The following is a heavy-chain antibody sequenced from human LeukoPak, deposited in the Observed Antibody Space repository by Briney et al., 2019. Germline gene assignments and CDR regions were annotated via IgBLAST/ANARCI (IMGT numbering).Heavy chain of an antibody. J-gene: IGHJ4*02. CDR2: IKSKTYGGTT. Sequence: GGSLTLSRAASGFTFSNAWMSWVRQAPGKGLEWVGRIKSKTYGGTTDYAATVKGRFTISRDDSKHTLYLQTDSLKTEYTAVYYCTTVDDFGYWGQGTLVTVSS. CDR3: TTVDDFGY. CDR1: GFTFSNAW. V-gene: IGHV3-15*01.